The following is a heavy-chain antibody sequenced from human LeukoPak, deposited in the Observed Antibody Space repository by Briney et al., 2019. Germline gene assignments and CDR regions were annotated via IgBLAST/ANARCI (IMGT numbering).Heavy chain of an antibody. CDR3: ARVGVVVITTLDY. V-gene: IGHV3-21*01. J-gene: IGHJ4*02. Sequence: GGSLRLPCAASGLTFSSYSMNWVRQAPGKGLEWVSSISSSSSYIYYADSVKGRFTISRDNAKNSLYLQMNSLRAEDTAVYYCARVGVVVITTLDYWGQGTLVTVSS. CDR2: ISSSSSYI. CDR1: GLTFSSYS. D-gene: IGHD3-22*01.